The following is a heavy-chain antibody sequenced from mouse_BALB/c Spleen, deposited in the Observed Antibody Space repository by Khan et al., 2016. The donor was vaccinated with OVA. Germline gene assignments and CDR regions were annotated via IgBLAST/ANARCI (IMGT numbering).Heavy chain of an antibody. CDR3: ARRGLRWDFDY. CDR2: INPNTGYT. D-gene: IGHD1-1*01. Sequence: QVQLQQSGAELAKPGASVKMSCKASGYTFINYWMNWVKQRPGQGLEWIGYINPNTGYTEYNLKFKDKATLTADKSSSTAHMQLSSLTSEDSAVYYCARRGLRWDFDYCGQGTTLTVSS. V-gene: IGHV1-7*01. CDR1: GYTFINYW. J-gene: IGHJ2*01.